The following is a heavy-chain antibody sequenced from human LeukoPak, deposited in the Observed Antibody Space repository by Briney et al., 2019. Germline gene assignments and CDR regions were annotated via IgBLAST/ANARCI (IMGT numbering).Heavy chain of an antibody. D-gene: IGHD2-15*01. CDR1: GFTFSSYS. CDR2: ISSSSYI. J-gene: IGHJ4*02. V-gene: IGHV3-21*01. Sequence: GGSLRLSCAASGFTFSSYSMNWVRQAPGKGLEWVSSISSSSYIYYADSVKGRFTISRDNAKNSLYLQMNSLRAEDTAVYYCAKFAQRYCSGGSCHPFDYWGQGTLVTVSS. CDR3: AKFAQRYCSGGSCHPFDY.